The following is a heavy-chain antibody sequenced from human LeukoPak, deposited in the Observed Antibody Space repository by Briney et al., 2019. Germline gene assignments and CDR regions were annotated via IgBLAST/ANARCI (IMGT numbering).Heavy chain of an antibody. D-gene: IGHD3-3*02. CDR2: ISAYNGNT. CDR3: ARQTSFLEWIPFYYYMDV. CDR1: GYTFTSYG. Sequence: GASVTVSCKASGYTFTSYGISWVRQAPGQGLEWMGWISAYNGNTNYAQKLQGRVTMTTDTSTSTAYMELRSLRSDDTAVYYCARQTSFLEWIPFYYYMDVWGKGTTVTVSS. V-gene: IGHV1-18*01. J-gene: IGHJ6*03.